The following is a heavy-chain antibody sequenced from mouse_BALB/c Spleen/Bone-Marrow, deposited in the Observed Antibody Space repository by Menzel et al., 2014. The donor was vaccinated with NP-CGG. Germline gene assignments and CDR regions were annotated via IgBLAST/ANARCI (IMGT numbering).Heavy chain of an antibody. V-gene: IGHV1-4*02. CDR2: INPSIGYT. CDR1: GYIFTSYT. D-gene: IGHD1-1*01. CDR3: AREGTYYAYFDY. Sequence: VQLKQSAAELARPGPSVKLSCKASGYIFTSYTIQWIRQRPGQGLEWIGYINPSIGYTEYNQKFKDKTTLTADTSSSTTYMQLSSLTSEDSAVYYCAREGTYYAYFDYWGQGTTLTVSS. J-gene: IGHJ2*01.